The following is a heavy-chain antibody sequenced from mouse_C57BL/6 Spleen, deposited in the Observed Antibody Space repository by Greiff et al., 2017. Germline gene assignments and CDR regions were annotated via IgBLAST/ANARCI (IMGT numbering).Heavy chain of an antibody. V-gene: IGHV7-1*01. CDR1: GFTFSDFY. CDR3: ARDAWYYAMDY. Sequence: EVKLVESGGGLVQSGRSLRLSCATSGFTFSDFYMEWVRQAPGKGLEWIAASRNKANDYTTEYSASVKGRFIVSRDTSQSILYLQMNALRAEDTAIYYCARDAWYYAMDYWGQGTSVTVSS. J-gene: IGHJ4*01. CDR2: SRNKANDYTT.